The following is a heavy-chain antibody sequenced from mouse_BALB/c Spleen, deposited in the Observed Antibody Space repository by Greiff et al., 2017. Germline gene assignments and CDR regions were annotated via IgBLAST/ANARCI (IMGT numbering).Heavy chain of an antibody. CDR2: IDPANGNT. CDR3: ARGGYYVYYYAMDY. J-gene: IGHJ4*01. V-gene: IGHV14-3*02. CDR1: GFNIKDTY. D-gene: IGHD2-3*01. Sequence: EVKLQESGAELVKPGASVKLSCTASGFNIKDTYMHWVKQRPEQGLEWIGRIDPANGNTKYDPKFQGKATITADTSSNTAYLQLSSLTSEDTAVYYCARGGYYVYYYAMDYWGQGTSVTVSS.